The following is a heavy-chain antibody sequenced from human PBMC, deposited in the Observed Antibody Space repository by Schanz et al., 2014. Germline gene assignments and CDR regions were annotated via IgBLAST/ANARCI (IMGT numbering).Heavy chain of an antibody. Sequence: VQLVESGGGVVQPGRSLRLSCAASGFTFSNHAMSWARQAPGKGMEWVSVISGSGGNTYYPDSVKGRFTISRDKFKNTLYLQMNSLSAEDTALYYCALGSSGSPFDYWGQGTLVTVSS. CDR1: GFTFSNHA. CDR2: ISGSGGNT. D-gene: IGHD3-10*01. V-gene: IGHV3-23*04. CDR3: ALGSSGSPFDY. J-gene: IGHJ4*02.